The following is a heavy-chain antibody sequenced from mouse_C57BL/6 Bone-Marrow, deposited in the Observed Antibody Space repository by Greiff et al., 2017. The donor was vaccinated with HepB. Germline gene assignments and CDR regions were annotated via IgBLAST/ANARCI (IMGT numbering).Heavy chain of an antibody. CDR2: ISSGSSTI. Sequence: EVKLVESGGGLVKPGGSLKLSCAASGFTFSDYGMHWVRQAPEKGLEWVAYISSGSSTIYYADTVKGRFTISRDNAKNTLFLQMTSLRSEDTAMYYCAMDTIRAMDYWGQGTSVTVSS. CDR3: AMDTIRAMDY. D-gene: IGHD3-2*02. J-gene: IGHJ4*01. CDR1: GFTFSDYG. V-gene: IGHV5-17*01.